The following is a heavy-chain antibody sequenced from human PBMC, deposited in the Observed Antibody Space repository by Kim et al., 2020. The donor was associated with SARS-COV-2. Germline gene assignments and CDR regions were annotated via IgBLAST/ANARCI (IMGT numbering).Heavy chain of an antibody. CDR3: AQSRGTYLDY. Sequence: GGSLRLSCTTSGFDVINTYMTWVRQAPGKGLQSVSLLYSDGTAYYADSVRGRFTISRDNAKSTLYLQMNGLRAEDTAVYYCAQSRGTYLDYWGQGTLVTV. D-gene: IGHD3-16*01. CDR1: GFDVINTY. V-gene: IGHV3-53*01. J-gene: IGHJ4*02. CDR2: LYSDGTA.